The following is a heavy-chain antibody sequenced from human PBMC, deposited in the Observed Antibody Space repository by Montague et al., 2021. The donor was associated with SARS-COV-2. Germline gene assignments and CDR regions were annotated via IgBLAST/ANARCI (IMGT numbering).Heavy chain of an antibody. D-gene: IGHD2-8*02. CDR2: VDSAGST. J-gene: IGHJ4*02. Sequence: SETLSLTCTVSAGSLSSRSNDWGWIRQPPGMGLQWIGSVDSAGSTXYRPSLKSRVTISLDTSKNQFSLKLSSVTAADTAVYYCARDEYNRYWYKYWGQGALVTVSS. V-gene: IGHV4-39*07. CDR1: AGSLSSRSND. CDR3: ARDEYNRYWYKY.